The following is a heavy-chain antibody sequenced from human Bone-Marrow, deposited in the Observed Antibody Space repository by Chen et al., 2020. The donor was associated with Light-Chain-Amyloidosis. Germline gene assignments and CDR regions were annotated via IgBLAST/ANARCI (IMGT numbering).Heavy chain of an antibody. CDR2: ISRTGAT. Sequence: RLQMQESGPGLVKPSETLSLSCTVSGDSTRSSLYYWHWIRQSTGRGLEWIGSISRTGATSYNPSLGSRVTISLDTSKNSYSVDVTSVTAADTAVYYCARGPSEVNWGVVQSAYAFNFWGQGTMVTVS. J-gene: IGHJ3*01. CDR3: ARGPSEVNWGVVQSAYAFNF. V-gene: IGHV4-39*06. CDR1: GDSTRSSLYY. D-gene: IGHD7-27*01.